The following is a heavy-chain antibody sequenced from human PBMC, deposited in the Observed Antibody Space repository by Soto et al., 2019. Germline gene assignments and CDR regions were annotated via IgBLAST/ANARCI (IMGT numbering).Heavy chain of an antibody. CDR1: GSSISPGAYY. D-gene: IGHD3-10*01. CDR3: AREGRSAAPQAGFDL. J-gene: IGHJ4*02. V-gene: IGHV4-31*03. Sequence: LSLTCTVSGSSISPGAYYWSWLRQHPVKGLEWIGHIFYSGNTHYSPSLESRVTISVDTSKNQFSIKLTSVTVADTAVYYCAREGRSAAPQAGFDLWGQGTLVTVSS. CDR2: IFYSGNT.